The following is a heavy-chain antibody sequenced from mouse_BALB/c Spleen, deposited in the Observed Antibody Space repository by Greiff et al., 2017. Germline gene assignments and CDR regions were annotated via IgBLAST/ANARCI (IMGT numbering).Heavy chain of an antibody. V-gene: IGHV1-69*02. CDR2: IDPSDSYT. CDR1: GYTFTSYW. D-gene: IGHD6-1*01. J-gene: IGHJ3*01. Sequence: QVQLQQPGAELVKPGASVKLSCKASGYTFTSYWMHWVKQRPGQGLEWIGEIDPSDSYTNYNQKFKGKATLTVDKSSSTAYMQLSSLTSEDSAVYYCARGRYATGWFAYWGQGTLVTVSA. CDR3: ARGRYATGWFAY.